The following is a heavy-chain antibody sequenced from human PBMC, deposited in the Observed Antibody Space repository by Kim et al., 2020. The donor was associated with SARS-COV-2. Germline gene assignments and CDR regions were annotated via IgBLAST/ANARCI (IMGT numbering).Heavy chain of an antibody. CDR1: GGSFSGYY. CDR3: ARSAHLESGGWYNY. V-gene: IGHV4-34*01. Sequence: SETLSLTCAVYGGSFSGYYWSWIRQPPGKGLEWIGEINHSGSTNYNPSLKSRVTISVDTSKNQFSLKLSSVTAADTAVYYCARSAHLESGGWYNYWGQGTLVTVSS. CDR2: INHSGST. J-gene: IGHJ4*02. D-gene: IGHD6-19*01.